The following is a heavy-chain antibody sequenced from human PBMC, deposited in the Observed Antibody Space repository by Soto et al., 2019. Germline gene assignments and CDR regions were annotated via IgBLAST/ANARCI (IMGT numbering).Heavy chain of an antibody. V-gene: IGHV4-39*02. CDR1: GGSIRSSTYY. CDR3: ASDSNINWFHY. J-gene: IGHJ4*02. D-gene: IGHD4-4*01. Sequence: SETLSLTCTVSGGSIRSSTYYWGWIRQPPGKGLEWIGSISYSGTTYYNPSLKSRVTISIDTSTNQFSLNLSSVTAADTAVYFCASDSNINWFHYWGLGTLVTVSS. CDR2: ISYSGTT.